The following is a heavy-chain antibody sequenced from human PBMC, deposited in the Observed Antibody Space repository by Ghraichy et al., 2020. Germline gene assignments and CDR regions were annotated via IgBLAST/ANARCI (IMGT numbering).Heavy chain of an antibody. D-gene: IGHD2-21*02. CDR2: IYYSGST. Sequence: SQTLSLTCTVSGGSVSSGSYYWSWIRQPTGKGLEWIGYIYYSGSTNYNPSLKSQVTISVDTSKNQFSLKLSSVTAADTAVYYCARDFLVVTASSSYYYGMDVWGQGTTVTVSS. V-gene: IGHV4-61*01. J-gene: IGHJ6*02. CDR1: GGSVSSGSYY. CDR3: ARDFLVVTASSSYYYGMDV.